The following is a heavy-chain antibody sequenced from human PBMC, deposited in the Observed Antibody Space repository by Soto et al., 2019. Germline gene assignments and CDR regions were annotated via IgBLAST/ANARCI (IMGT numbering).Heavy chain of an antibody. CDR1: GGSFSGYY. CDR2: INHSGST. J-gene: IGHJ6*02. V-gene: IGHV4-34*01. D-gene: IGHD6-19*01. Sequence: NPSETLSLTCAVYGGSFSGYYWSWIRQPPGKGLEWIGEINHSGSTNYNPSLKSRVTISVDTSKNQFSLKLSSVTAADTAVYYCARGRYSSGWPHLYYYYGMDVWGQGTTVTVSS. CDR3: ARGRYSSGWPHLYYYYGMDV.